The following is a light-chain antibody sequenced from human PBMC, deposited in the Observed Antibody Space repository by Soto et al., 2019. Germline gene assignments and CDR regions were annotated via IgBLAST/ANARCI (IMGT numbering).Light chain of an antibody. J-gene: IGKJ4*01. V-gene: IGKV3-11*01. CDR3: QQRISWPLS. CDR1: QSLGSS. CDR2: DAS. Sequence: EIVLTQSPATLSLSPGQRATLSCRASQSLGSSLVWYQQKPGQAPRLLIYDASKRVTGIPDRFSGSGSGTDFTLTSSSLQPAEFAIYYCQQRISWPLSLGGWTKVEIK.